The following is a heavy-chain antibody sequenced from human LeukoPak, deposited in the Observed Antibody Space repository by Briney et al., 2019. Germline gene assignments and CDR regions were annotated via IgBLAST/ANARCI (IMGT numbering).Heavy chain of an antibody. Sequence: GGSLRLSCAASGFTFSNYWMHWVRQAPGKGLVWVSRLNSDGSSTNYADSVKGRFTISRDNAKNTLYLQMNSLRSDDTAVYYCARDRGLDIATAGKFRHYYYYMDIWGKGTTVTVSS. D-gene: IGHD6-13*01. CDR3: ARDRGLDIATAGKFRHYYYYMDI. CDR2: LNSDGSST. V-gene: IGHV3-74*01. J-gene: IGHJ6*03. CDR1: GFTFSNYW.